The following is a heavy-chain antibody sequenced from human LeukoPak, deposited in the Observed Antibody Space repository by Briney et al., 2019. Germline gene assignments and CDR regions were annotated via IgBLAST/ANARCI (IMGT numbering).Heavy chain of an antibody. Sequence: SETLSLTCTVSGGSINSYYWSWIRQPPGKGLEWIGYISYSGSTNYNPSLKSRVTISVDTSKNQFFLKLSSVTAADTALYYCTRGNANWGQGTLVTVSS. CDR2: ISYSGST. CDR3: TRGNAN. CDR1: GGSINSYY. J-gene: IGHJ4*02. V-gene: IGHV4-59*01.